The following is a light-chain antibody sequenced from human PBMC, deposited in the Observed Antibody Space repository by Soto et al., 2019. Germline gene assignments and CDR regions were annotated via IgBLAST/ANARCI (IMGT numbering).Light chain of an antibody. V-gene: IGKV3-15*01. CDR3: QQNNNWPRT. Sequence: EIVMTQSPATLSVSPGERATLSCRASQSVSSNLAWYQQKPGQAPRLLIYGASTRATGIPATFSGSGSGTEFTLTISSLQSEDFAVYYCQQNNNWPRTFGQGTK. CDR2: GAS. CDR1: QSVSSN. J-gene: IGKJ1*01.